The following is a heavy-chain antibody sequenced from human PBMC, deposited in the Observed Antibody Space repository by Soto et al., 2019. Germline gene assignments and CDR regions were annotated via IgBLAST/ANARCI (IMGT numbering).Heavy chain of an antibody. CDR1: GFTFSSYS. D-gene: IGHD3-3*01. CDR3: ARRFMDVFRFLECFY. CDR2: ISSSSSYI. V-gene: IGHV3-21*01. J-gene: IGHJ4*02. Sequence: EVHLVESGGGLVKPGGSLRLSCAASGFTFSSYSMNWVRQAPGKGLEWVSSISSSSSYIYYANSVNGRITISRDNAKNSLDLHMSSLRAEDTAVYDCARRFMDVFRFLECFYWGQGTLVTVSS.